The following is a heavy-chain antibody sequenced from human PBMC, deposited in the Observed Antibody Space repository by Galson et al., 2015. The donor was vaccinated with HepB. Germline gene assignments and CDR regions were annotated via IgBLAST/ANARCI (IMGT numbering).Heavy chain of an antibody. D-gene: IGHD3-3*01. CDR1: GFTFSNYG. Sequence: SLRLSCAASGFTFSNYGMHWVRQAPGKGLEWVAVIWYDGSNEYYADSVKGRFTISRDISKNTLYLQMNSLRVEDTAVYYCARAPTSKSYYDFLSGRDYYFDYWGQGTLVTVSS. J-gene: IGHJ4*02. V-gene: IGHV3-33*01. CDR2: IWYDGSNE. CDR3: ARAPTSKSYYDFLSGRDYYFDY.